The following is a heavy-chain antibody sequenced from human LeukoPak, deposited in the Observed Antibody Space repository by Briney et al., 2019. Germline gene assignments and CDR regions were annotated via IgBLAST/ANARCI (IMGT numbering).Heavy chain of an antibody. CDR3: ARVGISTVMYYYYMDV. V-gene: IGHV1-2*02. CDR1: GYTFTGYY. Sequence: GASVKVSCKASGYTFTGYYMHWVRRAPGQGLEWMGWINPNSGGTNYAQKFQGRVTMTRDTSISTAYMELSRLRSDDTAVYYCARVGISTVMYYYYMDVWGKGTTVTVSS. J-gene: IGHJ6*03. CDR2: INPNSGGT. D-gene: IGHD4-17*01.